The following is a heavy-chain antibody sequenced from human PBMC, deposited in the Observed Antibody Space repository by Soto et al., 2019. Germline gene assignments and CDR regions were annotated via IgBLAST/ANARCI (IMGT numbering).Heavy chain of an antibody. J-gene: IGHJ6*04. Sequence: TSETLSLTCTVSGGSISSYYWSWIRQPPGKGLEWIGYIYYSGSTNYNPSLKSRVTISVDTSKNQFSLKLSSVTAADTAVYYCARVTYYDFWSGNPLDVWGKGTTVTVSS. D-gene: IGHD3-3*01. V-gene: IGHV4-59*01. CDR2: IYYSGST. CDR3: ARVTYYDFWSGNPLDV. CDR1: GGSISSYY.